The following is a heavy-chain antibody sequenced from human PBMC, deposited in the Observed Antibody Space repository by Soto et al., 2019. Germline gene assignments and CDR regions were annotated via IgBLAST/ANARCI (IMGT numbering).Heavy chain of an antibody. CDR2: VNPGDSDT. V-gene: IGHV5-51*01. CDR3: VRPDSTGYYAY. CDR1: GYSFINYW. J-gene: IGHJ4*02. Sequence: GESLKISCKGSGYSFINYWVVWVRQMPGKGLEWMGIVNPGDSDTRYSPSFQGQVTVSADKSISTAYLYWSSLKASDTAMYYCVRPDSTGYYAYWGQGTLVTVSS. D-gene: IGHD3-22*01.